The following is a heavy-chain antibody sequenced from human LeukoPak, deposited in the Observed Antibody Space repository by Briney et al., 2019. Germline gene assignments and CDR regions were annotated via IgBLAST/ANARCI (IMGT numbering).Heavy chain of an antibody. CDR1: GFTFSSYG. Sequence: GGSLRLSCAASGFTFSSYGMHWVRQAPGKGLEWVAVIWYDGSNKYYADSVKGRFTISRDNSKNTLYLQMNSLRAEDTAVYYCARPGDIVAGGLGRHDAFDIWGQGTMVTVSS. CDR3: ARPGDIVAGGLGRHDAFDI. D-gene: IGHD5-12*01. CDR2: IWYDGSNK. J-gene: IGHJ3*02. V-gene: IGHV3-33*01.